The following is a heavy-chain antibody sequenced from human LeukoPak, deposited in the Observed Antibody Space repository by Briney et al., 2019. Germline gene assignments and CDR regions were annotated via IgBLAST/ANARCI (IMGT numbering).Heavy chain of an antibody. Sequence: SETLSLTCAVSGGSISSGGYSWSWIRQPPGKGLEWIGYIYHSGSTYYNPSHKSRVTISVDRSKNQFSLKLSSVTAADTAVYYCARGRYYDSSGASFDYWGQGTLVTVSS. D-gene: IGHD3-22*01. CDR2: IYHSGST. V-gene: IGHV4-30-2*01. J-gene: IGHJ4*02. CDR3: ARGRYYDSSGASFDY. CDR1: GGSISSGGYS.